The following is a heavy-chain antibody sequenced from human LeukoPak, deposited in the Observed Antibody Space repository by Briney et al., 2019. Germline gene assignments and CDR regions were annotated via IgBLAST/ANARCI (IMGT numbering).Heavy chain of an antibody. D-gene: IGHD4-17*01. CDR1: GFTVSTNY. J-gene: IGHJ4*02. Sequence: GGSLRLSCAASGFTVSTNYMSWVRQAPGKVLELVSLIYSCGGTYYADSVKGRFTISRDNSRNTLSLQMNSLRVDDTAVYYCARGFRSVTTWGYFDYWGQGALVTVSS. CDR2: IYSCGGT. V-gene: IGHV3-66*01. CDR3: ARGFRSVTTWGYFDY.